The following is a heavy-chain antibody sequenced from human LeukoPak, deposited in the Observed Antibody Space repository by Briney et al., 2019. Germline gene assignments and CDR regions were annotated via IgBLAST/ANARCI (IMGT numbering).Heavy chain of an antibody. CDR1: GGSFSSGTYY. V-gene: IGHV4-61*10. D-gene: IGHD1-26*01. CDR3: ARYRNIVGATFRFFDL. Sequence: SETLSLTCTVSGGSFSSGTYYWSWIRQPAGKGLEWIGYIYYSGSTNYNPSLKSRVTISVDTSKNQFSLNLSSVTAADTAVYYCARYRNIVGATFRFFDLWGRGTLVTVSS. CDR2: IYYSGST. J-gene: IGHJ2*01.